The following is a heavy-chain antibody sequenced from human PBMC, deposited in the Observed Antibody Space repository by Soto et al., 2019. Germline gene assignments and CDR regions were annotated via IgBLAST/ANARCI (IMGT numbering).Heavy chain of an antibody. CDR3: ARDHPLIAGTTTAIDY. J-gene: IGHJ4*02. Sequence: QVQLVQSGAEVKKPGSSVKVSCKASGGTFSSYAISWVRQAPGQGLEWMGGIIPIFGTANYAQKFQGRVTITAEESTSTAYMALSGLRSEDTEVYYCARDHPLIAGTTTAIDYGVQGTLVTVSS. D-gene: IGHD1-20*01. CDR1: GGTFSSYA. CDR2: IIPIFGTA. V-gene: IGHV1-69*12.